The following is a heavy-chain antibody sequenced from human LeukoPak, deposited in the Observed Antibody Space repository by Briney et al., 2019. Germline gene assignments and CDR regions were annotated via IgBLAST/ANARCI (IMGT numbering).Heavy chain of an antibody. CDR2: ISGSGGST. D-gene: IGHD2-15*01. CDR1: GFTFSGYA. Sequence: GGSLRLSCAASGFTFSGYAMSWVRQAPGRGLEWVSTISGSGGSTYYADSVKGRFTISRDNSKNTLYLQMNSLRAEDTAVYYCAKDRRSGGSCSDYWGQGALVTVSS. V-gene: IGHV3-23*01. CDR3: AKDRRSGGSCSDY. J-gene: IGHJ4*02.